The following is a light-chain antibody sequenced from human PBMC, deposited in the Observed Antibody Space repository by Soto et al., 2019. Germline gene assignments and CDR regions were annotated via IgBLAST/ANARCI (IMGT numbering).Light chain of an antibody. V-gene: IGKV3-15*01. CDR3: QQYSSSLT. CDR1: QSVGST. Sequence: EIFMTQSPATLSVFPGERVILSCRASQSVGSTLAWYQQKPGQAPRLLIPGASTRATGVPARFSGSGSGTEFTITSSMLQYDDFAVYYCQQYSSSLTFGGGTTLEIK. CDR2: GAS. J-gene: IGKJ4*02.